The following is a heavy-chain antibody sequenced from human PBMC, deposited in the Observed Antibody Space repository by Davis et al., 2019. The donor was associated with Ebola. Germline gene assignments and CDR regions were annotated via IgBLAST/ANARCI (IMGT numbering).Heavy chain of an antibody. J-gene: IGHJ6*02. D-gene: IGHD3-9*01. V-gene: IGHV1-8*01. Sequence: AASVKVSCKASGYTFTTYDIHWVRQDTGQGLEWMGWMNPNSENTGYAQKFQGRVTMTRSTSISTAYMELSSLRSEDTAVYYCARGGYFDWLTRWHYYGMDVWGQGTTVTVSS. CDR3: ARGGYFDWLTRWHYYGMDV. CDR2: MNPNSENT. CDR1: GYTFTTYD.